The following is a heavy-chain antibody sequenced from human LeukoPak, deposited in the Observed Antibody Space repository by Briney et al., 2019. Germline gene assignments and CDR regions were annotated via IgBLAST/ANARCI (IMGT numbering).Heavy chain of an antibody. D-gene: IGHD3-10*01. J-gene: IGHJ6*03. Sequence: GGSLRLSCAASGFTFSSYWMSWVRQAPGKGLEWVANIKQDGSEKYYVDSVKGRFTISRDNAKNSLHLQMNSLRAEDTAVYYCARGDYGSGSIYYYYYMDVWGKGTTVTVSS. CDR1: GFTFSSYW. CDR2: IKQDGSEK. V-gene: IGHV3-7*01. CDR3: ARGDYGSGSIYYYYYMDV.